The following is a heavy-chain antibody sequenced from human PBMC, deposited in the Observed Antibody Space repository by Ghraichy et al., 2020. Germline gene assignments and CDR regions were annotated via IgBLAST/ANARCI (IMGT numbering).Heavy chain of an antibody. D-gene: IGHD3-3*01. Sequence: ASVKVSCKASGYTFTSYGISWVRQAPGQGLEWMGWISAYNGNTNYAQKLQGRVTMTTDTSTSTAYMELRSLRSDDTAVYYCARVPRDFWSGYYYWYFDLWGRGTLVTVSS. CDR1: GYTFTSYG. CDR3: ARVPRDFWSGYYYWYFDL. CDR2: ISAYNGNT. V-gene: IGHV1-18*01. J-gene: IGHJ2*01.